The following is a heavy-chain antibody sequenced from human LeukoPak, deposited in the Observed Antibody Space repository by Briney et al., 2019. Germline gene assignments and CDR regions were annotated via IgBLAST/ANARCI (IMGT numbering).Heavy chain of an antibody. Sequence: PGGSLRLSCAASGFTFSGYAMSWVRQAPGKGLEYVSSISSDGGSSFYADSVKGRFTISRDNSKNTLSLQMSSLRAEDTAVYYCVKDRWVDYWGQGTLVTVSS. CDR1: GFTFSGYA. D-gene: IGHD4-23*01. V-gene: IGHV3-64D*06. CDR2: ISSDGGSS. CDR3: VKDRWVDY. J-gene: IGHJ4*02.